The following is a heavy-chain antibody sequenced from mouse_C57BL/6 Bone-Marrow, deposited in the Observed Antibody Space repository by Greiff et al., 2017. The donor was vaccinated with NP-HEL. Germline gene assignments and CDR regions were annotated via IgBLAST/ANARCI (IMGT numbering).Heavy chain of an antibody. Sequence: QVQLQQPGAELVRPGSSVKLSCKASGYTFTSYWMHWVKQRPIQGLEWIGNIDPSDSETHYNQKFKDKATLTVDKSSSTAYMQLSSLTSEDSAVYYCARVQTAQAKFWFAYWGQGTLVTVSA. V-gene: IGHV1-52*01. J-gene: IGHJ3*01. CDR2: IDPSDSET. CDR3: ARVQTAQAKFWFAY. D-gene: IGHD3-2*02. CDR1: GYTFTSYW.